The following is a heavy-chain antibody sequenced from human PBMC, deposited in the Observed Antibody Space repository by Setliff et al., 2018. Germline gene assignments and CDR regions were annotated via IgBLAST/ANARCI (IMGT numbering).Heavy chain of an antibody. V-gene: IGHV4-34*01. D-gene: IGHD6-19*01. J-gene: IGHJ4*02. CDR2: INHSGST. CDR1: GGSFSGYY. CDR3: ARAVRIAVAGPSDPFDY. Sequence: PSETLSLTCAVYGGSFSGYYWSWIRQPPGKGLEWIGEINHSGSTNYNPSLKSRVTISVDTSKNQFSLKLSSVTAADTAVYYCARAVRIAVAGPSDPFDYWGQGTLVTVSS.